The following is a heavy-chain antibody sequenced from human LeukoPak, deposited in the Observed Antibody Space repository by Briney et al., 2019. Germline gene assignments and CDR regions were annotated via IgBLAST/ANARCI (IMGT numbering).Heavy chain of an antibody. V-gene: IGHV3-30*18. CDR1: GFTVSSNY. Sequence: PGGSLRLSCAASGFTVSSNYMSWVRQAPGKGLEWVAVISYDGSNKYYADSVKGRFTISRDNSKNTLYLQMNSLRAEDTAVYYCAKDLNGLLWFGELLTSPFDYWGQGTLVTVSS. J-gene: IGHJ4*02. CDR2: ISYDGSNK. CDR3: AKDLNGLLWFGELLTSPFDY. D-gene: IGHD3-10*01.